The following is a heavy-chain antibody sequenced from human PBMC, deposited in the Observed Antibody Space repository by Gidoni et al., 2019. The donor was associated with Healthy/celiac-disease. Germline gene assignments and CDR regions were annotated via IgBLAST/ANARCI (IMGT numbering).Heavy chain of an antibody. J-gene: IGHJ4*02. CDR3: ASIVATIPWYFDY. CDR1: GGSISSSSYY. D-gene: IGHD5-12*01. Sequence: QLQLQESGPGLVKPSETLSLTCTVSGGSISSSSYYWGWIRQPPGKGLEWIGSIYYSGSTYYNPSLKSRVTISVDTSKNQFSLKLSSVTAADTAVYYCASIVATIPWYFDYWGQGTLVTVSS. CDR2: IYYSGST. V-gene: IGHV4-39*01.